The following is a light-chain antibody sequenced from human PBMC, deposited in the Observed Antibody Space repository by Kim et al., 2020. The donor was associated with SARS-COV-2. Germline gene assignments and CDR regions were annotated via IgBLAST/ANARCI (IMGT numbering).Light chain of an antibody. J-gene: IGKJ4*01. V-gene: IGKV3-15*01. Sequence: CPGERAARSCRASRRVNSYVAWYQQKPGQAPTLPVYDASTRATGVPARLSGRGSGTEFTSTISSLQSGDFAVYYCQKYSDRPPVTFGGGTTVDIK. CDR2: DAS. CDR1: RRVNSY. CDR3: QKYSDRPPVT.